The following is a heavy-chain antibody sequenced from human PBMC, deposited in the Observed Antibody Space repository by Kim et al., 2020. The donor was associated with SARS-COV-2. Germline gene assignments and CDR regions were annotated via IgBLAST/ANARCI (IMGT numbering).Heavy chain of an antibody. V-gene: IGHV3-53*01. CDR1: GLTVSSNY. CDR2: LYSGGST. Sequence: GGSLRLSCVASGLTVSSNYMNWVRQAPGEGLEWVSVLYSGGSTHYADSVRGRFTISRDHSKNTVYLQMNSLSVEDTAIYYCARHKTAGNYNSPFDYWGQGTLVTVSS. D-gene: IGHD3-3*01. CDR3: ARHKTAGNYNSPFDY. J-gene: IGHJ4*02.